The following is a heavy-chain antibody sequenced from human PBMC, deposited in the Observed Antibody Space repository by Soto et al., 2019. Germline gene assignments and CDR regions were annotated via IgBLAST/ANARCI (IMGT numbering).Heavy chain of an antibody. CDR3: ARSRDMGTDFES. Sequence: QVQLVESGGGLVKPGESLRLSCAASGFTFSDYDMSWIRQAPGKRLEWVAYISRSGGTIFSADTMKGRFAISRDNSNNLLYLQMNSLRVEDTAMYFCARSRDMGTDFESWCQGTLVTVSS. J-gene: IGHJ5*01. CDR2: ISRSGGTI. V-gene: IGHV3-11*01. D-gene: IGHD2-15*01. CDR1: GFTFSDYD.